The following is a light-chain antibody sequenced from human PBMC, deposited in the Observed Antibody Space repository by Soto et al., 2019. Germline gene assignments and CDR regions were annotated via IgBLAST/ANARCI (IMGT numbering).Light chain of an antibody. J-gene: IGKJ1*01. CDR1: QSVDSSY. CDR3: QQYGRSPST. V-gene: IGKV3-20*01. Sequence: EIALTQSPGTLSLSPGERATLSCRASQSVDSSYLAWYQQKLGQAPRLLIYGASSRATGIPDRFSGSGSGTDFTLTISRREPEDFAVYYCQQYGRSPSTFGQGTNVEIK. CDR2: GAS.